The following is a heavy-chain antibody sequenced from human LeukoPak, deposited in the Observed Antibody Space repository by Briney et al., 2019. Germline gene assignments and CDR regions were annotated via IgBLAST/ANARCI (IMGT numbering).Heavy chain of an antibody. V-gene: IGHV1-69*01. Sequence: SVKVSCKASGGTFRSYAISWVRQAPGQGLEWMGGIIPIFGTANYAQKFQGRVTITADESTSTAYMELSSLRSEDTAVYYCARSTNYYDSSGYYYPLWGQGTLVTVSS. CDR1: GGTFRSYA. J-gene: IGHJ4*02. CDR3: ARSTNYYDSSGYYYPL. CDR2: IIPIFGTA. D-gene: IGHD3-22*01.